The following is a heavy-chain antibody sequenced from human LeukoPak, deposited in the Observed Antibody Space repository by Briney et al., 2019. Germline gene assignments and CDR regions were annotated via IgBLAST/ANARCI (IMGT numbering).Heavy chain of an antibody. CDR3: AKDIDDYMDV. D-gene: IGHD5-12*01. Sequence: SETLSLTCTVSGGSISNYYWSWIRQPPGKGLEWIGRIYTSGSTNYNPSLKSRVTMSVDTSKKQFSLKLSSVTAADTAVYYCAKDIDDYMDVWGKGTTVTISS. CDR1: GGSISNYY. J-gene: IGHJ6*03. V-gene: IGHV4-4*07. CDR2: IYTSGST.